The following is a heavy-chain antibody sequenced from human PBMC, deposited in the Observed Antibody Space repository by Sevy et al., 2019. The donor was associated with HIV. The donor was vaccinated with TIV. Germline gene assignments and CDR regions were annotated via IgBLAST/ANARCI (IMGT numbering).Heavy chain of an antibody. Sequence: GGSLRLSCAASGFTFSNYYMIWVRQAPGKGLEWVSYISHNSGTIWYTDSVKGRFTISRDNANNSLYLQINSLRADDTAVYYCARGSYDNYMDVWGRGTTVTVSS. CDR2: ISHNSGTI. J-gene: IGHJ6*03. CDR1: GFTFSNYY. D-gene: IGHD3-16*01. CDR3: ARGSYDNYMDV. V-gene: IGHV3-11*01.